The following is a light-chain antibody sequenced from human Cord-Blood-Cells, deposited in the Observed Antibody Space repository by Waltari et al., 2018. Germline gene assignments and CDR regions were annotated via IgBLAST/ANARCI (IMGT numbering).Light chain of an antibody. CDR2: NAS. CDR1: QSISSW. V-gene: IGKV1-5*03. J-gene: IGKJ5*01. Sequence: DIQMTQSPSTLSASVGDRVTITCRASQSISSWLAWYQQKPGKAPKLLIYNASSVESGVPSRFSGSGSGTEFTLTISSLQPDDFATYYCQQYNSYITFGQGTRLEIK. CDR3: QQYNSYIT.